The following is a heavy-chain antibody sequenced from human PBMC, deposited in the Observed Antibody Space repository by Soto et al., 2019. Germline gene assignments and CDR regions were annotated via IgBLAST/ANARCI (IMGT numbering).Heavy chain of an antibody. CDR2: IYYGGST. Sequence: QLQLQESGPGLVKPSETLSLTCTVSGGSISSSSYYWGWIGQPPGRGLEGFGIIYYGGSTYYIPSLKSRVTISVDTSKNQFSLKLSSVTAADTAVYYCARKTGEWLRLFDYWGQGTLVTVSS. V-gene: IGHV4-39*01. J-gene: IGHJ4*02. D-gene: IGHD5-12*01. CDR1: GGSISSSSYY. CDR3: ARKTGEWLRLFDY.